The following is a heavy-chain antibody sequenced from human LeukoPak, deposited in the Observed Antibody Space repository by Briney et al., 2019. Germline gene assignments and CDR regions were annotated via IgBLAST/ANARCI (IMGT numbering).Heavy chain of an antibody. CDR3: ARDFAWALDY. J-gene: IGHJ4*02. CDR1: GFTFNSYS. D-gene: IGHD3-9*01. CDR2: ISSSTSAI. V-gene: IGHV3-48*02. Sequence: GGSLRLSRAASGFTFNSYSLNWVRQAPGKGLEWISYISSSTSAIYYADSVKGRFTISRDNAKNSLYLQMNSLRDEDTAVYYCARDFAWALDYWGQGTLVTVSS.